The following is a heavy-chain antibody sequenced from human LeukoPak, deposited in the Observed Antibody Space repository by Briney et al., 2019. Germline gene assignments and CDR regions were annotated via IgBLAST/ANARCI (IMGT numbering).Heavy chain of an antibody. CDR1: GGSISSYY. CDR3: AKCGSYYYYYMDV. J-gene: IGHJ6*03. CDR2: IYYSGST. Sequence: SETLSLTCTVSGGSISSYYWSWIRQPPGKGLEWIGYIYYSGSTNYNPSPKSRVTISVDTSKNQFSLKLSSVTAADTAVYYCAKCGSYYYYYMDVWGKGTTVTVSS. V-gene: IGHV4-59*01. D-gene: IGHD1-26*01.